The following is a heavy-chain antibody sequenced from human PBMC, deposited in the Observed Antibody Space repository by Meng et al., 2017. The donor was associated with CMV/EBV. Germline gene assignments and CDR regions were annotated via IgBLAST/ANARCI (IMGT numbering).Heavy chain of an antibody. CDR1: GFTFGHYN. CDR3: ATGGVVVPAGYYYGMDV. J-gene: IGHJ6*02. V-gene: IGHV3-21*01. Sequence: GGSLRLSCAASGFTFGHYNMNWVRQAPGKGLEWVSSITTSSNYIYYADSVKGRFIVSRDNAKNSLYLQMNSLRAEDTAVYYCATGGVVVPAGYYYGMDVWGQGTTVTVSS. CDR2: ITTSSNYI. D-gene: IGHD2-2*01.